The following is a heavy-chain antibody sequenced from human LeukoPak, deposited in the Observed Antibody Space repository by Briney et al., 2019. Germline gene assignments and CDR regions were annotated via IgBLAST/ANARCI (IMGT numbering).Heavy chain of an antibody. Sequence: ETLSLTCTVSGGSISSSGYYWGWIRQPPGKGLEWVSAISNSGVSTYYADSVKGRFTISRDSSKSTLYLQMNSLRVEDTAVYYCAKGLQWELPLEHWGQGTLVTVSS. D-gene: IGHD1-26*01. CDR3: AKGLQWELPLEH. J-gene: IGHJ5*02. CDR2: ISNSGVST. CDR1: GGSISSSGYY. V-gene: IGHV3-23*01.